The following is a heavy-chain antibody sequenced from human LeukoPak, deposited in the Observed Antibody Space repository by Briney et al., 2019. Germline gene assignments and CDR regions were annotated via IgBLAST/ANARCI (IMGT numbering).Heavy chain of an antibody. CDR2: IYYSGST. V-gene: IGHV4-39*01. D-gene: IGHD1-26*01. J-gene: IGHJ4*02. CDR3: ARRASGSYYSPLFDY. Sequence: SETLSLTFTVSGGSISSSSYYWGWIRQPPGKGLEGIGSIYYSGSTYYNPSLKSRVTISVDTSKNQLSLKLSSVTAADTAVYYCARRASGSYYSPLFDYWGQGTLVTVSS. CDR1: GGSISSSSYY.